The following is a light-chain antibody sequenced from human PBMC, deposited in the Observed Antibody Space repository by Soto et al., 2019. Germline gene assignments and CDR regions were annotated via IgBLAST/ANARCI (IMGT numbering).Light chain of an antibody. V-gene: IGLV2-14*01. CDR3: SSYAGSNNVV. Sequence: QSALTQPASVSGSPGQSITISCTGTSSDVGVYNYVSWYQQHPRKAPKLIIYELSFRPSGVSNRFSGSKSGDTASLTISGLQAEDEADYYCSSYAGSNNVVFGGGTKLTVL. J-gene: IGLJ2*01. CDR1: SSDVGVYNY. CDR2: ELS.